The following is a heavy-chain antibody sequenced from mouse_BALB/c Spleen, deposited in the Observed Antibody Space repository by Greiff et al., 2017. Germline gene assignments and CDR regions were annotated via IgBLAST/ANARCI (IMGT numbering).Heavy chain of an antibody. V-gene: IGHV5-17*02. J-gene: IGHJ3*01. CDR1: GFTFSSFG. D-gene: IGHD3-1*01. Sequence: EVMLVESGGGLVQPGGSRKLSCAASGFTFSSFGMHWVRQAPEKGLEWVAYISSGSSTIYYADTVKGRFTISRDNPKNTLFLQMTSLRSEDTAMYYCARRGRKIGLEWFAYWGQGTLVTVSA. CDR2: ISSGSSTI. CDR3: ARRGRKIGLEWFAY.